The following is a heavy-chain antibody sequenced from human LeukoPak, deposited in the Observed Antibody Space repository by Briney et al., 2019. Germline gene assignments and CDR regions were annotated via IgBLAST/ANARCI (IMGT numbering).Heavy chain of an antibody. CDR2: FSGKGGST. CDR1: GFNFNSYA. D-gene: IGHD3-22*01. Sequence: AGGSLRLSCGASGFNFNSYANSWVRQGPGKGLEWVSTFSGKGGSTYYADSVKGRFTISRDNSKNTLYLQMNSLIAEDTAIYYCAKAFRITMIVVASGGYFDYWGQGTLVTVSS. J-gene: IGHJ4*02. CDR3: AKAFRITMIVVASGGYFDY. V-gene: IGHV3-23*01.